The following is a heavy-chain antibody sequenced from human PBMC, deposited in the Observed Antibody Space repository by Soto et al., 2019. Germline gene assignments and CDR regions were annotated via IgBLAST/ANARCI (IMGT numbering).Heavy chain of an antibody. D-gene: IGHD2-15*01. Sequence: ASVKVSCKASGYTFTSYGISWVRQAPGQGLEWMGWISAYNGNTNYAQKLQGRVTMTTDTSTSTAYMELRSLRSDDTAVYHCARETVVVVAAGGFDPWGQGTLVTVSS. CDR1: GYTFTSYG. J-gene: IGHJ5*02. CDR2: ISAYNGNT. CDR3: ARETVVVVAAGGFDP. V-gene: IGHV1-18*04.